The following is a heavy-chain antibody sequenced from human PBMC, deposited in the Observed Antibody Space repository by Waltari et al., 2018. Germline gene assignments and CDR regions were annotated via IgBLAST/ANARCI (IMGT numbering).Heavy chain of an antibody. CDR2: INHSGST. Sequence: QVQLQQWGAGLLKPSETLSLTCAVYGGSFSGYYWSWIRQPPGKGLEWIGEINHSGSTNYNPSLKSRVTISVDTSKNQFSLKLSSVTAADTAVYYCARALQPLGFDYWGQGTLVTVSS. J-gene: IGHJ4*02. D-gene: IGHD4-4*01. CDR3: ARALQPLGFDY. V-gene: IGHV4-34*01. CDR1: GGSFSGYY.